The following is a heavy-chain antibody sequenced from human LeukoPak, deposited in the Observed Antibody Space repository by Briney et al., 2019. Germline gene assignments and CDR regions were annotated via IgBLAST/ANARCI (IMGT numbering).Heavy chain of an antibody. D-gene: IGHD5-18*01. V-gene: IGHV3-15*01. CDR1: GFTFRSYG. Sequence: GGSLRLSCVASGFTFRSYGMHWVRQAPGKGLEWVGRIKSKTDGGTTDYAAPVKGRFTISRDDSKNTLYLQMNSLKTEDTAVYYCTRRYSHDYWGQGTLVTVSS. J-gene: IGHJ4*02. CDR3: TRRYSHDY. CDR2: IKSKTDGGTT.